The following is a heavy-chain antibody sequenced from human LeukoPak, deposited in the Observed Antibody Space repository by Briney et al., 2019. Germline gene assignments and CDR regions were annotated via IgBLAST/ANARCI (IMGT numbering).Heavy chain of an antibody. CDR2: INHSGST. D-gene: IGHD3-10*01. V-gene: IGHV4-34*01. CDR3: ARGRARERYSYGSGSPFDP. CDR1: GGSFSGYY. Sequence: SETLSLTCAGYGGSFSGYYWSWIRQPPGKGLEWIGEINHSGSTNYNPSLKSRVTISVDTSKNQFSLKLSSVTAADTAVYYCARGRARERYSYGSGSPFDPWGQGTLVTVSS. J-gene: IGHJ5*02.